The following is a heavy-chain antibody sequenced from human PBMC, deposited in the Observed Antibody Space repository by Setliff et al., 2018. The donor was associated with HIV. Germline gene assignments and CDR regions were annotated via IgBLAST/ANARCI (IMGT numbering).Heavy chain of an antibody. CDR2: IYYTGIP. CDR1: GGSISSGSHY. CDR3: ARVARVHPFDP. Sequence: SETLSLTCTVSGGSISSGSHYWSWIRQPPGKGLEWIGLIYYTGIPTYNTSLKSRVTMSVDRSKNQFSLRLTSVTAADTAMYYCARVARVHPFDPWGQGTLVTVSS. J-gene: IGHJ5*02. V-gene: IGHV4-61*01.